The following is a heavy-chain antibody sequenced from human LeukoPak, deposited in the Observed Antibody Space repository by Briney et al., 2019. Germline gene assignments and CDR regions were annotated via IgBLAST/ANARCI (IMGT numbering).Heavy chain of an antibody. CDR3: TRSWAYYYGSGSDY. CDR2: IRSKANSYAT. CDR1: GFTFSGSA. J-gene: IGHJ4*02. D-gene: IGHD3-10*01. V-gene: IGHV3-73*01. Sequence: AGGSLRLSCAASGFTFSGSAMHWVRQASGKGLEWVGRIRSKANSYATAYAASVKGRFTISRDDSKNTAYLQMNSLNTEDTAVYYCTRSWAYYYGSGSDYWGQGTLVTVSS.